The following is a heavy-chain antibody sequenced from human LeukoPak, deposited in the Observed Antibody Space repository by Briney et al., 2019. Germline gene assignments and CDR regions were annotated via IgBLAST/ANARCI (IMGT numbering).Heavy chain of an antibody. CDR3: ARVVYYGSGYPAPHYYYYYMDV. V-gene: IGHV4-59*01. Sequence: SETLSLTCTVSGGSISSYYWSWIRQPPGKGLEWLGYIYYSGSTNYNPSLKSRVTISVDTSKNQFSLKLSSVTAADTAVYYCARVVYYGSGYPAPHYYYYYMDVWGKGTTVTVSS. D-gene: IGHD3-10*01. CDR2: IYYSGST. CDR1: GGSISSYY. J-gene: IGHJ6*03.